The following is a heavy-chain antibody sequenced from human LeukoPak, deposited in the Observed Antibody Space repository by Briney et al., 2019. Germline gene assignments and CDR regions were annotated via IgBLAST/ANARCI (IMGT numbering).Heavy chain of an antibody. Sequence: ASVKVSCKASGYTFTGYYMHWVRQAPGQGLEWMGWINPNSGGTNYAQKFQGRVTMTKDTSISTACMELSRLRSDDTAVYYCARSGIAAAGKVSLDCDYWGQGTLVTVSS. CDR2: INPNSGGT. D-gene: IGHD6-13*01. CDR1: GYTFTGYY. J-gene: IGHJ4*02. V-gene: IGHV1-2*02. CDR3: ARSGIAAAGKVSLDCDY.